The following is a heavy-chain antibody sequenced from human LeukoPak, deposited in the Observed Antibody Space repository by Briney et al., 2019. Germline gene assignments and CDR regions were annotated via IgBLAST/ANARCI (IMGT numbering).Heavy chain of an antibody. V-gene: IGHV4-39*01. CDR3: ARRATGNGSGSYYVDY. CDR1: GGSISSSSYY. J-gene: IGHJ4*02. Sequence: SETLSLTCTVSGGSISSSSYYWGWIRQPPGKGLEWIGSIYYSGSTYYNPSLKSRVTISVDTSKNQFSLKLTSVTAADTAVYYCARRATGNGSGSYYVDYWGQGTLVTVSS. CDR2: IYYSGST. D-gene: IGHD3-10*01.